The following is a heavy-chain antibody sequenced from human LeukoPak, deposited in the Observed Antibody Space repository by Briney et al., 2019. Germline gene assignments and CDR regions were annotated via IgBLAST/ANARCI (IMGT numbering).Heavy chain of an antibody. Sequence: GGSLRLSCAASGFTFSNYEMTWVRQTQGKGLEWISYISDSGSFIYYADSVKGRFTISRDNAKSSLYLQMNSLRAEDTAVYYCAELGITMIGGVWGKGTTVTISS. CDR1: GFTFSNYE. CDR3: AELGITMIGGV. J-gene: IGHJ6*04. V-gene: IGHV3-48*03. CDR2: ISDSGSFI. D-gene: IGHD3-10*02.